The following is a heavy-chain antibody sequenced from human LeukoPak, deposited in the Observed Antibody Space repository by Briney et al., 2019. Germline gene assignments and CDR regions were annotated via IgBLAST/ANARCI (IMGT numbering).Heavy chain of an antibody. V-gene: IGHV1-69*06. D-gene: IGHD4-17*01. CDR3: ARDYGDYVFDY. Sequence: SVKVFCKASGGTFSSYAISWVRQAPGQGLEWMGGIIPIFGTANYAQKFQGRVTITADKSTSTAYMELSSLRSEDTAVYYCARDYGDYVFDYWGQGTLVTVSS. J-gene: IGHJ4*02. CDR1: GGTFSSYA. CDR2: IIPIFGTA.